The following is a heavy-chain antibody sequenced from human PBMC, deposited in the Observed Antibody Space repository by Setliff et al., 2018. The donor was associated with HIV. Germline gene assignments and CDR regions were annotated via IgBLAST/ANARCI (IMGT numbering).Heavy chain of an antibody. Sequence: KLSETLSLTCAVSGYSISSGYYWGWIRQPPGKGLEWIGSIYHSGSTYNNPSLKSRVTISVDTSKNQFSLKLTSVTAADTAVYYCARTLRAAAMGYFDYWGQGTQVTVSS. D-gene: IGHD5-18*01. J-gene: IGHJ4*02. CDR2: IYHSGST. CDR1: GYSISSGYY. CDR3: ARTLRAAAMGYFDY. V-gene: IGHV4-38-2*01.